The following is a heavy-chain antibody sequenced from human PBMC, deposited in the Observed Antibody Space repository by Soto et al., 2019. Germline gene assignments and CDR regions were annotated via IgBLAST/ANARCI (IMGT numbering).Heavy chain of an antibody. Sequence: QVQLQESGPGLVKPSETLSLTCTVSGGSVSSDSYYWSWIRQTPGKGLEWIGYIYYTGSTNYNPSLKGRVTMSVDTSRDQVSLRLRSVTRADTAVYYGARDQYDFRSGSYYYAMEVWGQGTKVTVSS. CDR3: ARDQYDFRSGSYYYAMEV. J-gene: IGHJ6*02. D-gene: IGHD3-3*01. V-gene: IGHV4-61*01. CDR2: IYYTGST. CDR1: GGSVSSDSYY.